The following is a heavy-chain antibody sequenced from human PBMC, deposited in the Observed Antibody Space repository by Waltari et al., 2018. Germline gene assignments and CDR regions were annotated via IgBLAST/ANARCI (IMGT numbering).Heavy chain of an antibody. CDR1: GFTFHNYW. D-gene: IGHD1-1*01. CDR3: ARDVPNGYFDY. J-gene: IGHJ4*02. CDR2: INQDGRDK. Sequence: EVHLVQSGGGLIQPGGSLRLSCGVSGFTFHNYWMTWVRQAPGKGLEWVANINQDGRDKNYVDSVEGRFTISRDNAQNSVYLQMNSLRAEDTAVYYCARDVPNGYFDYWGSGTLVTVSS. V-gene: IGHV3-7*01.